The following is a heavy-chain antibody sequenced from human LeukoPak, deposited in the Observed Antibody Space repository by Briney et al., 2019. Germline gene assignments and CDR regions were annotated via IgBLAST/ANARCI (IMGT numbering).Heavy chain of an antibody. CDR3: PRDCGSGVCFPRDY. D-gene: IGHD2-15*01. CDR2: ITTYNGNR. Sequence: ASVKVSCKASGSTLIHYVISWVGPAPGQGLEWVGWITTYNGNRKYAEKFQGRVTITTDTSTSTYYMEMRRLRSDDTPIYYFPRDCGSGVCFPRDYWGQGTQITVST. CDR1: GSTLIHYV. J-gene: IGHJ4*02. V-gene: IGHV1-18*01.